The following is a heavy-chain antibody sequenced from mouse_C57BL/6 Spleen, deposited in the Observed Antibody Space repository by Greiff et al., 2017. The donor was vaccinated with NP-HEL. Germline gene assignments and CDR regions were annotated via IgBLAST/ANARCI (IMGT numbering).Heavy chain of an antibody. CDR3: ARKGLYYGNYDWYFDV. Sequence: QVQLQQPGAELVKPGASVKLSCKASGYTFTSYWMHLVKQRPGQGLEWIGMIHPNSGSTNYNEKFKSKATLTVDKSSSTAYMQLSSLTSEDSAVYYCARKGLYYGNYDWYFDVWGTGTTVTVSS. CDR2: IHPNSGST. J-gene: IGHJ1*03. V-gene: IGHV1-64*01. CDR1: GYTFTSYW. D-gene: IGHD2-1*01.